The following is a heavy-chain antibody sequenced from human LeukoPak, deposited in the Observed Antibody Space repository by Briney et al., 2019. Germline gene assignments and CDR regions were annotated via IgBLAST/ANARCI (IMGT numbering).Heavy chain of an antibody. J-gene: IGHJ4*02. D-gene: IGHD6-6*01. V-gene: IGHV3-23*01. CDR3: AKGRRYSSSSDTFDY. CDR1: GFTFSSSA. CDR2: ISASASGT. Sequence: PGGSLRLSCAASGFTFSSSAMSWVRHAQGKGLEWVSGISASASGTYYADSVKGRFTISRDNSKNTLYLQLNSLRAEDTALYYCAKGRRYSSSSDTFDYWGQGTLVTVSS.